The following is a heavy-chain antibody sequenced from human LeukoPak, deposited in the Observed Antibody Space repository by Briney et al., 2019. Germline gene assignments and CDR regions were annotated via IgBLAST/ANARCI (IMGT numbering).Heavy chain of an antibody. J-gene: IGHJ6*04. V-gene: IGHV3-30*04. CDR3: ARGRRVLAVAGTEGVYYYYGMDV. D-gene: IGHD6-19*01. CDR2: ISYDGRNK. CDR1: GFTFSSYA. Sequence: PGRSLRLSCAASGFTFSSYAMHWVRQAPGKGLEWVAVISYDGRNKYYADSVKGRFTISRDNSKNTLYLQMNSLRAEDTAVYYCARGRRVLAVAGTEGVYYYYGMDVWGKGTTVTVSS.